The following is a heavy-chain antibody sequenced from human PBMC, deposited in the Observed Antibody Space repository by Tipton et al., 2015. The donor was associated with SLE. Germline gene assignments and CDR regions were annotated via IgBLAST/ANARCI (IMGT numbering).Heavy chain of an antibody. CDR1: GGSISHFY. CDR2: IYYSGTT. J-gene: IGHJ3*02. Sequence: GLVKPSETLSLTCSVSGGSISHFYWSWIRQPPGKGLEWIAYIYYSGTTNYNPSLKSRVSISADTSKDQFSLKLSSVTAADTAMYYCARYSYFAAAFDIWGQGTLVTVSS. D-gene: IGHD5-18*01. CDR3: ARYSYFAAAFDI. V-gene: IGHV4-59*08.